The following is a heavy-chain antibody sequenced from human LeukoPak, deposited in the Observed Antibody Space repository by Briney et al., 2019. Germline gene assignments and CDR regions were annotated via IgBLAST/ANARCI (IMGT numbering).Heavy chain of an antibody. CDR3: ARGLLWFGELFYFDY. J-gene: IGHJ4*02. CDR2: ISAYNGNT. Sequence: ASVKVSRKASGYTFTSYGISWVRQAPGQGLEWMGWISAYNGNTTYAQKLQGRVTMTTDTSTSTAYMELRSLRSDDTAVYYCARGLLWFGELFYFDYWGQGTLVTVSS. V-gene: IGHV1-18*01. D-gene: IGHD3-10*01. CDR1: GYTFTSYG.